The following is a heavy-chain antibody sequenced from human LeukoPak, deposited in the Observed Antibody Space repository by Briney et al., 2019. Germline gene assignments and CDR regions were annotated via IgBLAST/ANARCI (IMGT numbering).Heavy chain of an antibody. CDR2: INTSGST. V-gene: IGHV4-4*07. D-gene: IGHD3-16*01. J-gene: IGHJ5*02. Sequence: SETLSLTCTVAGGSISRYYWNWIRQPAGKGLEWIGRINTSGSTNYNPSLKSRVTMSVDTSKNQFSLKLSSVTAADTAVYYCARTGDNNWFDPWGQGTLVTVSS. CDR3: ARTGDNNWFDP. CDR1: GGSISRYY.